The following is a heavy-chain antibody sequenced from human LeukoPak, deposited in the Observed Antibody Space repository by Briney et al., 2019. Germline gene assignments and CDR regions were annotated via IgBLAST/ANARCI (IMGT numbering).Heavy chain of an antibody. V-gene: IGHV3-21*01. Sequence: PGGSLRLSCAASEFTFSSYTINWVRQAPGKGLEWVSSISSTSTYISYADSAKGRFTISRDNAKNSLYLQMNSLRAEDTAVYYCARGGGNFDYWGQGTLVTVSS. CDR1: EFTFSSYT. D-gene: IGHD2-15*01. CDR3: ARGGGNFDY. J-gene: IGHJ4*02. CDR2: ISSTSTYI.